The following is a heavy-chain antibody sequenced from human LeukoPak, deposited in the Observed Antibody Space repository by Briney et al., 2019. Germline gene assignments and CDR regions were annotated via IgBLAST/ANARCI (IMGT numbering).Heavy chain of an antibody. V-gene: IGHV4-59*01. CDR1: GGSISGYY. D-gene: IGHD3-9*01. CDR3: ARGLYYDILTGYRNNDAFDI. Sequence: TSETLSLTCTVSGGSISGYYWNWIRQPPGKGLEWVGYIYYSGSNNYNPSPKSRVTISVDTSKNQFSLKLSAVTAADTAVYYCARGLYYDILTGYRNNDAFDIWGQGTMVTVSS. CDR2: IYYSGSN. J-gene: IGHJ3*02.